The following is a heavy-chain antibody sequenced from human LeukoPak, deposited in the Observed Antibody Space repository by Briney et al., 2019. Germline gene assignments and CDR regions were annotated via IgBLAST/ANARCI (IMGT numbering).Heavy chain of an antibody. J-gene: IGHJ5*02. D-gene: IGHD6-13*01. Sequence: ASVKASCKASGYTFTGYYMHWVRQAPGQGLEWMGWINPNSGGTNYAQKFQGRVTMTRDTSISTAYMELSRLRSDDTAVYYCAGSSWYGRLHGWFDPWGQGTLVTVSS. CDR1: GYTFTGYY. CDR2: INPNSGGT. V-gene: IGHV1-2*02. CDR3: AGSSWYGRLHGWFDP.